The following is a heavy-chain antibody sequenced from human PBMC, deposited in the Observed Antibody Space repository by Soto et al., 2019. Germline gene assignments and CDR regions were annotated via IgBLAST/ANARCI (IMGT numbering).Heavy chain of an antibody. Sequence: PPQTLSLPSLGSGDTVSSNSVAWNWISQSPSRGLEWLGRTYYRSKWIHEYTLSMESRITINPDTSKNQFSLHIYSVTPEDTAVYYCAGVVWFRGMDVWGQGTPVTVSS. V-gene: IGHV6-1*01. CDR3: AGVVWFRGMDV. J-gene: IGHJ6*02. CDR1: GDTVSSNSVA. CDR2: TYYRSKWIH. D-gene: IGHD3-16*01.